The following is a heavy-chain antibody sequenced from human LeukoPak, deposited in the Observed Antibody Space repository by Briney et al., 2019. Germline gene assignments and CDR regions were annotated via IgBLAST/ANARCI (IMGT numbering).Heavy chain of an antibody. Sequence: GGSLRLSCAASGFTVTSTYMSWVRQAPGKGLEWVSLIYSGGSAYYADSVKGRFTISRHNSKNTLYLQMNSLRAEDTAVYYCARTYDSSGYYSAMGYWGQGTLVTVSS. CDR3: ARTYDSSGYYSAMGY. J-gene: IGHJ4*02. D-gene: IGHD3-22*01. V-gene: IGHV3-53*04. CDR1: GFTVTSTY. CDR2: IYSGGSA.